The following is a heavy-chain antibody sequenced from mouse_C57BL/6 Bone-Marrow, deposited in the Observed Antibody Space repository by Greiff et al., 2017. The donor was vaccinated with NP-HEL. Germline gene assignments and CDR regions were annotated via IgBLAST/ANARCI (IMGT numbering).Heavy chain of an antibody. CDR3: ERYSSGYNCFDY. D-gene: IGHD3-2*02. CDR2: IYPGDGDT. CDR1: GYAFSSSW. V-gene: IGHV1-82*01. J-gene: IGHJ2*01. Sequence: VQLQQSGPELVKPGASVKISCKASGYAFSSSWMNWVKQRPGKGLEWIGRIYPGDGDTNYNGKFKGKATLTADKSSSTAYMQLSSLTSEDSAVYFFERYSSGYNCFDYWGQGTTLTVSS.